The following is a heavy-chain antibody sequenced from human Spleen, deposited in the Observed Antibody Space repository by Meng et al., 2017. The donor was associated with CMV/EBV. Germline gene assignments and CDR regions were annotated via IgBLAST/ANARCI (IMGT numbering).Heavy chain of an antibody. D-gene: IGHD1-7*01. V-gene: IGHV3-53*01. CDR1: GFTVGSNY. Sequence: GESLKIPCAASGFTVGSNYMSWVRQAPGKGLEWVSGIYSGGSMYYADSVKGRFSISRDISKNTLYLQMNSLRVEDTAVYYCVSAYKWNYAGEFGDVWGQGTKDTVSS. CDR2: IYSGGSM. J-gene: IGHJ6*02. CDR3: VSAYKWNYAGEFGDV.